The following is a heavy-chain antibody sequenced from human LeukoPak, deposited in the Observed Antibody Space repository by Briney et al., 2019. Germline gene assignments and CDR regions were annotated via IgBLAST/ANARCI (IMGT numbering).Heavy chain of an antibody. Sequence: GGSLRLSCAGSGFTFRSYWMNWVRQAPGKGLEWLAIIKQDGTEKHYKGSVEGRFTISRDNAKNSLHLQINSLRAADTTVYYCAGGSGYLITSWGQGTLVTVSS. J-gene: IGHJ5*02. CDR1: GFTFRSYW. CDR2: IKQDGTEK. V-gene: IGHV3-7*01. D-gene: IGHD3-9*01. CDR3: AGGSGYLITS.